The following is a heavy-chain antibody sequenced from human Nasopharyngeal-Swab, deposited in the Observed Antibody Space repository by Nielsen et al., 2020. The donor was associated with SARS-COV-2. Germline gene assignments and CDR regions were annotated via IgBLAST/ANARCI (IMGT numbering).Heavy chain of an antibody. CDR3: ARGDYDLHLDH. CDR2: IIPMFGST. Sequence: SVKVSCKPSGGTFSSYAISWMRQAPGQGPEWMGAIIPMFGSTYYAQRFQGRVTVSADESTNTAYIELSSLRPEDTAVYYCARGDYDLHLDHWGQGTLVTVSS. CDR1: GGTFSSYA. J-gene: IGHJ4*02. V-gene: IGHV1-69*13. D-gene: IGHD5-12*01.